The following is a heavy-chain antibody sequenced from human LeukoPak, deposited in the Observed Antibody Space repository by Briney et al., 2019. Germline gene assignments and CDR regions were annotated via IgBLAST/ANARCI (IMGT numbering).Heavy chain of an antibody. Sequence: GALRLSCAASGFTFSSYGMHWVRQAPGKGLGWVAFIRYDGSNKYYADSVKGRFTISRDNSKNTLYLQMNSLRAEDTAVYYCAKVDLFSYSSSHWGQGTLVTVSS. J-gene: IGHJ4*02. CDR1: GFTFSSYG. V-gene: IGHV3-30*02. CDR2: IRYDGSNK. CDR3: AKVDLFSYSSSH. D-gene: IGHD6-13*01.